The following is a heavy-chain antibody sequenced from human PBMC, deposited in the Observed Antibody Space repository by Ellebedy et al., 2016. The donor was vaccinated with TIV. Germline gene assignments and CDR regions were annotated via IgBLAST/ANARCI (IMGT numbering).Heavy chain of an antibody. CDR3: ARDIWFGEPHNWFDP. J-gene: IGHJ5*02. Sequence: SETLSLXCTVSGGSISSYYWSWIRQPPGKGLEWIGHIYYSGSTNYNPSLKSRVTISVDTSKNQFSLKLSSVTAADTAVYYCARDIWFGEPHNWFDPWGQGTLVTVSS. CDR1: GGSISSYY. CDR2: IYYSGST. V-gene: IGHV4-59*01. D-gene: IGHD3-10*01.